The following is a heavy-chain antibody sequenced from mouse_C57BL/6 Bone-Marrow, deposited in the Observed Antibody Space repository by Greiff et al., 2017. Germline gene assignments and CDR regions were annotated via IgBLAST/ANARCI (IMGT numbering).Heavy chain of an antibody. CDR1: GFTFSSYG. V-gene: IGHV5-6*01. J-gene: IGHJ2*01. D-gene: IGHD3-2*02. CDR3: ARSSQATH. CDR2: ISSGGSYT. Sequence: EVQVVESGGDLVKPGGSLKLSCAASGFTFSSYGMSWVRQTPDKRLEWVATISSGGSYTYYPDSVKGRFTISRDNAKNTLYLQMSSLKSEDTAMYYCARSSQATHWGQGTTLTVSS.